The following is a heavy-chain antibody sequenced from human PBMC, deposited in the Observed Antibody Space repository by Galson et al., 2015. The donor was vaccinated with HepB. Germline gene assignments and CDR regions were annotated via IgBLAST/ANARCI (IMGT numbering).Heavy chain of an antibody. CDR3: AKGPAPEYSGYEEHIDY. V-gene: IGHV3-30*02. Sequence: SLRLSCAASGFTFSSYGMHWVRQAPGKGLEWVAFIRYDGSNKYYADSVKGRFTISRDNSKNTLYLQMNSLRSEDTAVYYCAKGPAPEYSGYEEHIDYWGQGTLVTVSS. CDR1: GFTFSSYG. D-gene: IGHD5-12*01. CDR2: IRYDGSNK. J-gene: IGHJ4*02.